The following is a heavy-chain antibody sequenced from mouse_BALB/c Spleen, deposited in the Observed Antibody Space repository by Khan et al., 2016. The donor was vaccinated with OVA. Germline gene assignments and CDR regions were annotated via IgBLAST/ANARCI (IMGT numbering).Heavy chain of an antibody. CDR1: GYTFTSYT. CDR2: INPSNDYT. CDR3: VREGAYHRSDGWFAF. Sequence: VQLQQSGAELARPGASVKMSCKASGYTFTSYTMHWVKQRPGQGLEWIGYINPSNDYTNYNQNFKDKATLIVDKSSSTAYMPLSSLTSEDSAVYDCVREGAYHRSDGWFAFWGQGTLVTVSA. V-gene: IGHV1-4*01. J-gene: IGHJ3*01. D-gene: IGHD2-14*01.